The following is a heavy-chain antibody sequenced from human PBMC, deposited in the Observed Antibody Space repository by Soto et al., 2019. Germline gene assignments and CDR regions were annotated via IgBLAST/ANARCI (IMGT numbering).Heavy chain of an antibody. J-gene: IGHJ4*02. V-gene: IGHV4-59*08. CDR1: GGSISTDY. D-gene: IGHD7-27*01. Sequence: SGTLSLPCTVSGGSISTDYLGLVRQSPGKGLEWIGFIYYGGSTNYNPSLKSRVTISVDTPKNQFSLKLSSVTAADTAVYYCAKNWNWGSLVHWGQGTLVTVSS. CDR3: AKNWNWGSLVH. CDR2: IYYGGST.